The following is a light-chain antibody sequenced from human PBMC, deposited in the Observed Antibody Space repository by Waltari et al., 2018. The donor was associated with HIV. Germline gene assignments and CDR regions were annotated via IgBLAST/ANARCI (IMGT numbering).Light chain of an antibody. V-gene: IGLV1-51*01. J-gene: IGLJ1*01. CDR2: DNN. Sequence: QSVLTQPPSVSAAPGQKVTISCSGSSSNIGNNYVSCYHQLPGTAPTLRTYDNNKRPSGLPDRVSGSKSGTSATLGISGLQTGDEADYYCGAWDSSLSAYVFGSGTKVTVL. CDR3: GAWDSSLSAYV. CDR1: SSNIGNNY.